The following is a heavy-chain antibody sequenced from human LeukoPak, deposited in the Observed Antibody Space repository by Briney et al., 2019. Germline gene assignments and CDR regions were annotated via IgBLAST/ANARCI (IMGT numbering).Heavy chain of an antibody. CDR1: GGSISSGSYY. CDR3: ARGTVQYQLLPPSFGYYYMDV. CDR2: IYTSGST. D-gene: IGHD2-2*01. V-gene: IGHV4-61*02. J-gene: IGHJ6*03. Sequence: SETLSLTCTVSGGSISSGSYYWSWIRQPAGKGLEWIGRIYTSGSTDYNPSLKSRVTISVDTSKNQFSLKLSSVTAADTAVYYCARGTVQYQLLPPSFGYYYMDVWGKGTTVTISS.